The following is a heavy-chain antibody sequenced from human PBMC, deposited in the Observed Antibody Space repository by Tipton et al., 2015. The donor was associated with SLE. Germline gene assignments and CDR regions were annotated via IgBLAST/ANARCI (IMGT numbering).Heavy chain of an antibody. D-gene: IGHD2-15*01. V-gene: IGHV4-34*01. CDR1: GGSFSGYY. CDR2: INHSGST. Sequence: TLSLTCAVYGGSFSGYYWSSIRQPPGKGLEWIGEINHSGSTNYNPSLKSRVTISVDTSKNQFSLKLSSVTAADTAVYYCARVYSYYYYYMDVWGKGTTVTVSS. J-gene: IGHJ6*03. CDR3: ARVYSYYYYYMDV.